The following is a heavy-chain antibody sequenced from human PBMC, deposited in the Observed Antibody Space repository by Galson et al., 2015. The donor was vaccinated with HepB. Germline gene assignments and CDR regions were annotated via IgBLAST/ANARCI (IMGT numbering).Heavy chain of an antibody. CDR2: IKQDGSEK. D-gene: IGHD6-19*01. CDR1: GFTFSSYW. Sequence: SLRLSCAASGFTFSSYWMSWVRQAPGKGLEWVANIKQDGSEKYYVDSVKGRFTISRDNAKNSLYLQMNSLRAEDTAVYYCARDSSGWYADAFDIWGQGTMVTVSS. J-gene: IGHJ3*02. CDR3: ARDSSGWYADAFDI. V-gene: IGHV3-7*03.